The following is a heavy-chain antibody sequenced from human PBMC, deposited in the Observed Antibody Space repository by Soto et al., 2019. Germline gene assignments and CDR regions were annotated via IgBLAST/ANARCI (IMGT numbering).Heavy chain of an antibody. CDR1: GDTFTTYT. D-gene: IGHD3-16*01. J-gene: IGHJ4*02. CDR2: IVPILGAG. CDR3: AREGEGIPAHRY. V-gene: IGHV1-69*06. Sequence: QVQLVQSGAEVKKPGSSVKVSCKASGDTFTTYTINWVRQAPGQGLEWMGGIVPILGAGNYAQKFQGRVTSTADRSTTPASLDLSSLRYDDTAVYYCAREGEGIPAHRYWGQGTLVTVSS.